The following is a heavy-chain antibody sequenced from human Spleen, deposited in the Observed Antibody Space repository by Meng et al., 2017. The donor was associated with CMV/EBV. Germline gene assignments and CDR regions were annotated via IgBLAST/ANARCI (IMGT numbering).Heavy chain of an antibody. CDR1: RFTFSSCW. Sequence: SCAPSRFTFSSCWVHWIRQAPGKGLVLVSRINSEGSNTAYADSVKGRFTISRDNAKNTLYLQMNSLRAEDTAVYYCTRDWLGGMWIVWGQGTLVTVSS. CDR2: INSEGSNT. D-gene: IGHD3-16*01. V-gene: IGHV3-74*01. J-gene: IGHJ4*02. CDR3: TRDWLGGMWIV.